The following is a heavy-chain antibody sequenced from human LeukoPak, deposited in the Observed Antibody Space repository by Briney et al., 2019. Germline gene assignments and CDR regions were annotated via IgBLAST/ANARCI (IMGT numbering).Heavy chain of an antibody. J-gene: IGHJ4*02. CDR1: GFTFSNYG. CDR2: ISYDGTDK. D-gene: IGHD6-19*01. Sequence: PGGSLRLSCAASGFTFSNYGMHWVRQAPGKGLEWVAVISYDGTDKHYADSVKGRFTISRDNSKNTLYLQMNSLRAEDTAVYYCAKTEPGYSSGCPDYWGQGTLVTVSS. V-gene: IGHV3-30*18. CDR3: AKTEPGYSSGCPDY.